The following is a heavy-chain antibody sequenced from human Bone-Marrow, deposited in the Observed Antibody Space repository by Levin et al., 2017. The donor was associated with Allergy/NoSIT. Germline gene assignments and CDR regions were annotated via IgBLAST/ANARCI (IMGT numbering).Heavy chain of an antibody. D-gene: IGHD4-17*01. CDR1: GLIFSNYA. CDR2: ISASGGST. V-gene: IGHV3-23*01. CDR3: RTLPSDYGGY. Sequence: PGGSLRLSCAASGLIFSNYAMSWVRQAPGEGLEWVSGISASGGSTYYADSVKGRFTISRDKSKNTLYLQMNRLRAEDTAIYYCRTLPSDYGGYWGQGILVTVSS. J-gene: IGHJ4*02.